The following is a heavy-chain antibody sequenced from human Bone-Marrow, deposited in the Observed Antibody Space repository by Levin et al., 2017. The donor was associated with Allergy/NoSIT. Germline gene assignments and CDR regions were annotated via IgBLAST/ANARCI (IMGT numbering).Heavy chain of an antibody. CDR3: AKDVVLSSTDPFDV. Sequence: GGSLRLSCAATGFNFRVYAMTWVREVPGGGLEWVSAIDNRGTTRYYSDSVRGRFSISRDNSKNTLYLEMNSLRVEDTAIYYCAKDVVLSSTDPFDVWGQGTMVTVSS. CDR2: IDNRGTTR. V-gene: IGHV3-23*05. D-gene: IGHD3-10*01. J-gene: IGHJ3*01. CDR1: GFNFRVYA.